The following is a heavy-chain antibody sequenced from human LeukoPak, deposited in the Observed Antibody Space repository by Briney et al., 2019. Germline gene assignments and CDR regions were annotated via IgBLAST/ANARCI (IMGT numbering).Heavy chain of an antibody. D-gene: IGHD3-22*01. CDR3: ARKSSGYAEYFQH. J-gene: IGHJ1*01. Sequence: SETLSLTCTVSGGSINSSSYYWGWIRQPPGKGLEWIGSIYYSGSTYYNPSLKSRVTISVDTSKNQFSLKLSSVTAADTAVYYCARKSSGYAEYFQHWGQGTLVTVSS. V-gene: IGHV4-39*01. CDR1: GGSINSSSYY. CDR2: IYYSGST.